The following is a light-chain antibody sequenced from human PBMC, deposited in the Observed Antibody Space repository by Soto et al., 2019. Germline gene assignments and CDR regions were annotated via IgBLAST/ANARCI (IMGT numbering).Light chain of an antibody. CDR2: RGS. CDR3: QDYGTSAPWT. Sequence: EVVLTQSPGTLSLSPGERATLSCRASQSIRGTELAWYQQKPGQAPRHLIYRGSSRATGIPDRFSGRGSGTDFTLTISRLEPEDFAVYYCQDYGTSAPWTFGQGTKVEIK. J-gene: IGKJ1*01. V-gene: IGKV3-20*01. CDR1: QSIRGTE.